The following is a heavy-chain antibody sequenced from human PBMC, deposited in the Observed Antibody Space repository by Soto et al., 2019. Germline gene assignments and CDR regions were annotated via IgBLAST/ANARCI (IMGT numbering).Heavy chain of an antibody. Sequence: KVSCKASGGTFSSYAISWVRQAPGQGLEWMGGIIPIFGTANYAQKFQGRVTITADESTSTAYMELSSLRSEDTAVYYCARVPNYYDSSGPNWGQGTLVTVSS. D-gene: IGHD3-22*01. CDR3: ARVPNYYDSSGPN. CDR2: IIPIFGTA. CDR1: GGTFSSYA. V-gene: IGHV1-69*01. J-gene: IGHJ4*02.